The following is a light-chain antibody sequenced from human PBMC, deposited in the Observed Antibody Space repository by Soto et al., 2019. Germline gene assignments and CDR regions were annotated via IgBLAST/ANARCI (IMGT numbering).Light chain of an antibody. J-gene: IGKJ5*01. V-gene: IGKV3-11*01. CDR2: EAS. CDR1: QSVSNNY. Sequence: VLTHSPYSLAVSPGERATLSCRASQSVSNNYLAWYQQKPGQAPRLLIYEASNRATGIPARFSGSGSGTDFTLTISSLEPEDFAVYYCQQRSDWPITFGQGTRLEIK. CDR3: QQRSDWPIT.